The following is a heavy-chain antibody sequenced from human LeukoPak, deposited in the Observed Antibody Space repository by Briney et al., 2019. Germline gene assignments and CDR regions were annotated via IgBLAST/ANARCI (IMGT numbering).Heavy chain of an antibody. CDR3: ARYMGGSELPIDY. CDR1: GGSISSSSYY. CDR2: IYYSGST. J-gene: IGHJ4*02. V-gene: IGHV4-39*07. D-gene: IGHD1-26*01. Sequence: SETLSLTCTVSGGSISSSSYYWGWIRQPPGKGLEWIGSIYYSGSTYYNPSLKSRVTISVDTSKNQFSLKLSSVTAADTAVYYCARYMGGSELPIDYWGQGTLVTVSS.